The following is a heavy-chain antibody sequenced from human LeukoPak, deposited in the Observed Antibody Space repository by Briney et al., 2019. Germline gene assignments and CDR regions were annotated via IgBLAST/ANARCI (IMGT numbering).Heavy chain of an antibody. Sequence: ASVKVSCKASGGTFSSYAISWVRQAPGQGLEWMGRIIPILGIANYAQKFQGRVTITADKSTSTAYTELSSLRSEDTAVYYCVTDRGVIITLGFDYWGQGTLVTVSS. D-gene: IGHD3-10*01. CDR2: IIPILGIA. CDR1: GGTFSSYA. J-gene: IGHJ4*02. V-gene: IGHV1-69*04. CDR3: VTDRGVIITLGFDY.